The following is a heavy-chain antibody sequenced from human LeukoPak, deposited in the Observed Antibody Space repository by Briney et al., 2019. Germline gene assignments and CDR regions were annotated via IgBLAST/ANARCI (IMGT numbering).Heavy chain of an antibody. J-gene: IGHJ4*02. CDR3: ARGGSYSFDY. CDR1: GDTVSSNSAA. V-gene: IGHV6-1*01. D-gene: IGHD1-26*01. CDR2: TYYRSKWYD. Sequence: SQTLSLTCAISGDTVSSNSAAWNWIRQSPSRGLEWLGRTYYRSKWYDDYAVSVIGRITINPDTSENQFSLQLNSVTPEDTAVYYCARGGSYSFDYWGQGTLVTVSS.